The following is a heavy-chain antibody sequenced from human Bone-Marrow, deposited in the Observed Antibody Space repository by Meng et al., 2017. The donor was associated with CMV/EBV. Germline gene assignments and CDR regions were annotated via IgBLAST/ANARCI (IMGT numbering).Heavy chain of an antibody. J-gene: IGHJ4*02. CDR2: IYYSGST. CDR3: AARNYFDY. CDR1: GGSISSSSYY. V-gene: IGHV4-39*01. Sequence: SETLSLTCTVSGGSISSSSYYWGWIRQPPGKGLEWIGSIYYSGSTYYNPSLKSRVTISVDTSKNQFSLKRSSVTAADTAVYYCAARNYFDYWGQGTLVTVSS.